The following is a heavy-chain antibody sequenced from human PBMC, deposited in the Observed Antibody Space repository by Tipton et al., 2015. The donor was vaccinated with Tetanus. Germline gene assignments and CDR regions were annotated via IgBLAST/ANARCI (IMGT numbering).Heavy chain of an antibody. CDR2: IYPGDFEI. CDR3: AKVSAPGTIATGNFDY. Sequence: QSGAEVKKSGESLKISCKASGYSFTSYWIGWVRQMPGKGLEWMGIIYPGDFEIRYSPSFQGQVTISADKSINTAYLQWSSLKASDTATYYCAKVSAPGTIATGNFDYWGQGTPVTVSS. J-gene: IGHJ4*02. CDR1: GYSFTSYW. D-gene: IGHD1-1*01. V-gene: IGHV5-51*01.